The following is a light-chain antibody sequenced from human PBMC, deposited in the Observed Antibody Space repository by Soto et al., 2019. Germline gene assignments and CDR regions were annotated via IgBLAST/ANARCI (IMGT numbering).Light chain of an antibody. CDR2: EVS. CDR3: TSYTASRIWV. V-gene: IGLV2-14*01. J-gene: IGLJ3*02. CDR1: SGDVGHYNY. Sequence: QSVLTQPASVSGSPGQSITISCTGSSGDVGHYNYVSWYQQHPSKAPKLMIYEVSNRPSGVSNRFSGSKSGNTASLIISGLQAEDEADYYCTSYTASRIWVFGGGTKLTVL.